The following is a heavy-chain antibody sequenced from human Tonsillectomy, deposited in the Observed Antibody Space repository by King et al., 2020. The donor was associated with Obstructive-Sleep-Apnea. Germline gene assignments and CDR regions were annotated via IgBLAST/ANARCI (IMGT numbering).Heavy chain of an antibody. Sequence: VQLQESGPGLVKPSGTLSLNCVVSGGSISSSNWWSWVRQPPGKGLEWIGEIHHTGSTNYNPSLKSRVTLSVAKSKNQFSLKLSSVTAADTAVYYCARDRIVGVTTTYDAFDIGGQGTMVTVSS. CDR1: GGSISSSNW. CDR3: ARDRIVGVTTTYDAFDI. D-gene: IGHD3-3*01. CDR2: IHHTGST. V-gene: IGHV4-4*02. J-gene: IGHJ3*02.